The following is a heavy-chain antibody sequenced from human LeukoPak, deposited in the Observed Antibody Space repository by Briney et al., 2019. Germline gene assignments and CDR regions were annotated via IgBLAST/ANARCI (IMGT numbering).Heavy chain of an antibody. V-gene: IGHV3-7*04. Sequence: GGSLRLSCAASGFTFSSYWMSWVRQAPGKGLEWVANIKQDGSEKYYVDSVKGRFTISRDNAKNSLYLQMNSLRAEDTAVYYCARGGLVVVVATTSYLDYWGQGTLVTVSS. CDR3: ARGGLVVVVATTSYLDY. D-gene: IGHD2-15*01. J-gene: IGHJ4*02. CDR2: IKQDGSEK. CDR1: GFTFSSYW.